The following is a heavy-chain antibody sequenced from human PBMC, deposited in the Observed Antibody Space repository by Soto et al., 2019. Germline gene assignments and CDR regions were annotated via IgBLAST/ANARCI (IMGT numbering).Heavy chain of an antibody. V-gene: IGHV5-51*01. CDR2: IYPGDSDT. CDR1: GYSFTNYW. CDR3: AGGGVRGVITRTRDYYGMDV. J-gene: IGHJ6*02. D-gene: IGHD3-10*01. Sequence: GESLKISCKGSGYSFTNYWIGWMRQMPGTGLEWMGIIYPGDSDTRYSPSFQGQVTISADKSISTAYLQWSSLKASDTAMYYCAGGGVRGVITRTRDYYGMDVWGQGTTVTVSS.